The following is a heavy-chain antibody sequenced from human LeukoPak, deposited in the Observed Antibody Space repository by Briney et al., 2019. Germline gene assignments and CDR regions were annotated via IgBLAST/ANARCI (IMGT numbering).Heavy chain of an antibody. Sequence: GGTLRLSCAASGFTFSNFGMSWVRQGPGKGPEWVSGISGSDSSTYYADSVKGRFTISRDNSKNTLYLQVNSLKAEDTAVYYCAKGPPALEHSTHRFDYWGQGTLVTVSS. V-gene: IGHV3-23*01. D-gene: IGHD3-16*02. CDR3: AKGPPALEHSTHRFDY. CDR2: ISGSDSST. J-gene: IGHJ4*02. CDR1: GFTFSNFG.